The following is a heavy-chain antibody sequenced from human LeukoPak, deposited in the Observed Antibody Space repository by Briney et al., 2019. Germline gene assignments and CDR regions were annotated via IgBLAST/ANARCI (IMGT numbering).Heavy chain of an antibody. CDR3: AKHTYSDQGAFAT. J-gene: IGHJ3*02. V-gene: IGHV3-23*01. CDR1: GFTFSSFA. CDR2: VSGGGSRT. D-gene: IGHD3-22*01. Sequence: GGSLRLSCAASGFTFSSFAMTWVRQAPGKGLEWVCGVSGGGSRTYYADSVKSRFTISRDNSNNTLFLQMHSLRADDTALYYCAKHTYSDQGAFATWGQGTMVIFSS.